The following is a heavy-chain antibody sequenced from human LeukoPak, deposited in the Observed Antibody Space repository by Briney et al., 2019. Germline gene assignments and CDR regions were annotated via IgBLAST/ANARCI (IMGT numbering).Heavy chain of an antibody. D-gene: IGHD6-13*01. J-gene: IGHJ4*02. CDR2: INSDGSST. V-gene: IGHV3-74*01. CDR1: GFTFSSYW. Sequence: GGSLRLSCAASGFTFSSYWMHWVRQAPGKGLVWVSRINSDGSSTIYADSVKGRFTISRDNAKNTLYLQMNSLRAEDTAVYYCATVVGSSWTNFDYWGQGTLVTVSS. CDR3: ATVVGSSWTNFDY.